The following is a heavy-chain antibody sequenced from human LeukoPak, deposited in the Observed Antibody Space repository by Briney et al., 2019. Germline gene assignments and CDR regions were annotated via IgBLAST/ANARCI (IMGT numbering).Heavy chain of an antibody. V-gene: IGHV4-61*02. D-gene: IGHD3-22*01. J-gene: IGHJ4*02. CDR3: ARSNYYDSSGYESPFDY. CDR1: GGSISSGSYY. Sequence: SETLSLTCTVSGGSISSGSYYWGWIRQPAGKGLEWIGRIYTSGSTNYNPSLKSRVTISVDTSKNQFSLKLSSVTAADTAVYYCARSNYYDSSGYESPFDYWGQGTLVTVSS. CDR2: IYTSGST.